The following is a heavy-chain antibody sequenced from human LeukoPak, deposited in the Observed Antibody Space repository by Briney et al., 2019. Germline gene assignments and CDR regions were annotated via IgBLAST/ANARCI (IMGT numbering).Heavy chain of an antibody. CDR1: GGSISSSSYY. CDR3: ARDLISRPFDY. Sequence: SETLSLTCSVSGGSISSSSYYWDWIRQPPGKGLEWIGSVFYSGSTYYNPSLKSRVTISVDTSKNQFSLKLSSVTAADTAVYYCARDLISRPFDYWGQGTLVTVSS. D-gene: IGHD6-13*01. CDR2: VFYSGST. V-gene: IGHV4-39*07. J-gene: IGHJ4*02.